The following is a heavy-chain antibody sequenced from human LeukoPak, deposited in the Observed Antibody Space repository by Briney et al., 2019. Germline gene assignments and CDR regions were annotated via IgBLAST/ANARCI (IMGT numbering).Heavy chain of an antibody. J-gene: IGHJ4*02. D-gene: IGHD6-6*01. CDR2: ISYDGSNK. CDR3: ARSVGIAARPKYLDY. V-gene: IGHV3-30-3*01. Sequence: PGGSLRLSCAASGFTFSSYAMHWVRQAPGKGLEWVAVISYDGSNKYYADSVKGRFTISRDNSKNTLYLQMNSLRAEDTAVYYCARSVGIAARPKYLDYWGQGTLVTVSS. CDR1: GFTFSSYA.